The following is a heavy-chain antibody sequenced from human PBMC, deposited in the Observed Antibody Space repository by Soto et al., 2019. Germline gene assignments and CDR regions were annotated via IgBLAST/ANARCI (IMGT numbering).Heavy chain of an antibody. CDR3: AKSNYDSSGYHFWFDY. CDR1: GFTFDDYA. V-gene: IGHV3-9*01. J-gene: IGHJ4*02. D-gene: IGHD3-22*01. CDR2: ISWDSNDI. Sequence: EVQLVESGGGLVQPGRSLRLSCAASGFTFDDYAMHWVRQAPGKGLEWVSGISWDSNDIGYAHSVKGRFTISRDNAKNSLYLQMNSLRAEDTALYYCAKSNYDSSGYHFWFDYWGQGTLVTVSS.